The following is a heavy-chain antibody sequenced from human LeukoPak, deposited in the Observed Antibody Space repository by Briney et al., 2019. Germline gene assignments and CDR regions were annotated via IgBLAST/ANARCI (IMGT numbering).Heavy chain of an antibody. V-gene: IGHV4-39*07. D-gene: IGHD3-22*01. J-gene: IGHJ4*02. CDR2: INHSGST. CDR3: ASLWGNYYDR. Sequence: SETLSLTCTVSGGSISSSSYYWGWIRQPPGKGLEWIGEINHSGSTNYNPSLKSRVTISVDTSKNQFSLKLSSVTAADTAVYYCASLWGNYYDRWGQGTLVTVSS. CDR1: GGSISSSSYY.